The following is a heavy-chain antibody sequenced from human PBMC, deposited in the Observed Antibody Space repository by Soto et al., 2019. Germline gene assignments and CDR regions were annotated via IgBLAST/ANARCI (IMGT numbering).Heavy chain of an antibody. CDR1: GGSISSGGYY. D-gene: IGHD2-15*01. J-gene: IGHJ5*02. Sequence: QVQLQESGPGLVKPSQTLSLTCTVSGGSISSGGYYWSWIRQHPGKGLEWIGYIYYSGSTYYNPSLTRAVTISVATSKNQFYLKLRSVTAADTAVYYWAGVRYCSGGSCYPRLDPWGQGTMVTVSS. V-gene: IGHV4-31*01. CDR2: IYYSGST. CDR3: AGVRYCSGGSCYPRLDP.